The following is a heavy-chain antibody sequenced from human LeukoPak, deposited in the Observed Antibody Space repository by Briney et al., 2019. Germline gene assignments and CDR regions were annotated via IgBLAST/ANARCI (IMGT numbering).Heavy chain of an antibody. V-gene: IGHV1-69*05. Sequence: SVKVSCTASGGDLSRYGISWVRLAPGQGLEWMGGIIPIFGTKNYAQRFQGRVTITTDESTSAVYMELSSLRSEDTAVYYCARDRIPAAPSYSYFYMDVWGKGTTVTVSS. CDR3: ARDRIPAAPSYSYFYMDV. CDR1: GGDLSRYG. D-gene: IGHD6-13*01. J-gene: IGHJ6*03. CDR2: IIPIFGTK.